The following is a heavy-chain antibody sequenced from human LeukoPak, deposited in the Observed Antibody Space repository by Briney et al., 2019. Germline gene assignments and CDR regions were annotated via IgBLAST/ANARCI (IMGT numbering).Heavy chain of an antibody. D-gene: IGHD5-12*01. CDR3: ARESSGYFY. CDR2: IYDSGST. J-gene: IGHJ4*02. CDR1: GGSISIYY. Sequence: PSETLSLTCAVSGGSISIYYWSWIRQSPGKRLEWIGYIYDSGSTNYNPSLKSRVTLSVDTSKNQFSLKLSSVTAADTAVYYCARESSGYFYWGQGILVTVSS. V-gene: IGHV4-59*01.